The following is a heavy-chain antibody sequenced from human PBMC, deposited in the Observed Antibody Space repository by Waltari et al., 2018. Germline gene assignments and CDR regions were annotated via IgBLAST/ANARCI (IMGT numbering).Heavy chain of an antibody. Sequence: QVQLVESGGGVVQPGGSLRLSCAASGFTFSSYGMHWVRQAPGKGLEWVAFIRYDGSNKYYADSVKGRFTISRDNSKNTLYLQMNSLRAEDTAVYYCAKDYDPFPYWGTEDAFDIWGQGTMVTVSS. CDR2: IRYDGSNK. CDR1: GFTFSSYG. V-gene: IGHV3-30*02. D-gene: IGHD3-16*01. CDR3: AKDYDPFPYWGTEDAFDI. J-gene: IGHJ3*02.